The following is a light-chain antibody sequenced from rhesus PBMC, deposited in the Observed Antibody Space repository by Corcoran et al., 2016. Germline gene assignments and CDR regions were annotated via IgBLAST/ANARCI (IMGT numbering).Light chain of an antibody. V-gene: IGKV1-22*01. J-gene: IGKJ2*01. CDR3: QQYSSRPYS. CDR1: QGISTW. Sequence: DIQMTQSPPSLSASVGDTVTITCRASQGISTWLAWYQQKQGKAPKVLISQASNWQRGGPSRFSGSGSGTGFTLTISRLQSEDFATYHCQQYSSRPYSFGQGTKVEIK. CDR2: QAS.